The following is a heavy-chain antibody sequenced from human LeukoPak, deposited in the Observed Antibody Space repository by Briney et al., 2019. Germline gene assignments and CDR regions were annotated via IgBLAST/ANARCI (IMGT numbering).Heavy chain of an antibody. V-gene: IGHV3-23*01. CDR3: AKYSGSYYYPPTWDY. Sequence: GGSLRLSCAASGFTFSNYAMTWVRQAPGKGLEWVSGISGSGGSTYYADSVKGRFSIYRDYSNNTLYLQMNSLRAEDTAVYFCAKYSGSYYYPPTWDYWGQGTLVTVSS. CDR2: ISGSGGST. D-gene: IGHD1-26*01. CDR1: GFTFSNYA. J-gene: IGHJ4*02.